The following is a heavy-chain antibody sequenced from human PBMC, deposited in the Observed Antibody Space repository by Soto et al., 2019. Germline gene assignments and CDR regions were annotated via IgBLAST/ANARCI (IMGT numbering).Heavy chain of an antibody. J-gene: IGHJ4*02. V-gene: IGHV3-30*18. CDR2: ISYDGSNK. Sequence: PCWSLRLTFAASGVAVSSYGIHWVRQAPGKGLEWVAVISYDGSNKYYADSVKGRFTISRDNSKNTLYLQMNSLRAEDTAVYYCAKDSRIVVVTAPYDYWGQGTLVTVSS. D-gene: IGHD2-21*02. CDR1: GVAVSSYG. CDR3: AKDSRIVVVTAPYDY.